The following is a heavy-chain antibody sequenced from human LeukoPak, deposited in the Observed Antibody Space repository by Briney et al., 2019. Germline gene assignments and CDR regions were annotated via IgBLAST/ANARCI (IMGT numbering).Heavy chain of an antibody. D-gene: IGHD2-15*01. Sequence: GGSPRLSCAASGFTFSNSWMHWVRQAPGKGLVWVSRINSDGNTTNYADSVKGRFTISRDNAKNMLYLQMSSLRAEDTAVYYCARVRYCDYWGQGTLVSVSS. CDR2: INSDGNTT. V-gene: IGHV3-74*01. CDR3: ARVRYCDY. J-gene: IGHJ4*02. CDR1: GFTFSNSW.